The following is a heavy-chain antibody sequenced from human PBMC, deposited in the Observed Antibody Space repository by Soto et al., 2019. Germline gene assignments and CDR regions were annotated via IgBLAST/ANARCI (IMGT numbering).Heavy chain of an antibody. Sequence: QVQLVESGGGVVQPGGSLRLSCTTSGFTFNTYGMHWVRQAPGKGLEWVAIIWYDGSNKYYADSVKGRFTICRDNSKNTLYLQMNSLRAEDTSLYYCARSDCTGAYCYSWPFNYGVDVWGQGTTVTVSS. V-gene: IGHV3-33*08. J-gene: IGHJ6*02. CDR1: GFTFNTYG. CDR3: ARSDCTGAYCYSWPFNYGVDV. D-gene: IGHD2-15*01. CDR2: IWYDGSNK.